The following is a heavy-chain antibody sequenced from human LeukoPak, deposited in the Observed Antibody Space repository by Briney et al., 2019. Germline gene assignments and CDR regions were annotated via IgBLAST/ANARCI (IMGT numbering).Heavy chain of an antibody. D-gene: IGHD6-13*01. CDR3: AKDLGSS. CDR2: ISYDGSNK. Sequence: RSLRLSCAASGFTFSSYGMHWVRQAPGKGLEWVAVISYDGSNKYYADSVKGRFTISRDNSKNTLYLQMNSLRAEDTAVYYCAKDLGSSWGQGTLVTVSS. J-gene: IGHJ4*02. CDR1: GFTFSSYG. V-gene: IGHV3-30*18.